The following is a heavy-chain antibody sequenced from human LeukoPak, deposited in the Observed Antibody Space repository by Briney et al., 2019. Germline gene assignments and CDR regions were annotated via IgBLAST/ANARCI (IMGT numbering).Heavy chain of an antibody. D-gene: IGHD6-13*01. CDR1: GGSFSGYY. J-gene: IGHJ4*02. V-gene: IGHV4-34*01. Sequence: SETLSLTCAVYGGSFSGYYWSWIRQPPGKGLEWIGEINHSGSTNYNPSLKSRVTISVDTSKNQFSLKLSSVTAADTAVYYCARVSPRIAAAGTPSFTDYWGQGTLSPSPQ. CDR3: ARVSPRIAAAGTPSFTDY. CDR2: INHSGST.